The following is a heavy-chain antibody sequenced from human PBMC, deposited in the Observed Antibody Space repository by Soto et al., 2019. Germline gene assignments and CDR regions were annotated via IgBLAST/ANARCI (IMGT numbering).Heavy chain of an antibody. V-gene: IGHV3-23*01. Sequence: GGSLRLSCAASGFTFSTYAMNWVRQAPGKGLEWVSGISGSGASSYYADSVKGRFTISRDNSKSTLYLQMNSLRAGDTAVYYRAKALRYPDGLPDLYYFDYWGQGTLVTVSS. J-gene: IGHJ4*02. CDR3: AKALRYPDGLPDLYYFDY. CDR2: ISGSGASS. CDR1: GFTFSTYA. D-gene: IGHD3-9*01.